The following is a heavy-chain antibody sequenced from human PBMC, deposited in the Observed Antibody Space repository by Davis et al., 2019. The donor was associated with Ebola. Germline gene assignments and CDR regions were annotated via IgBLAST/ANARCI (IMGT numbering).Heavy chain of an antibody. CDR2: IYYSGST. D-gene: IGHD6-13*01. V-gene: IGHV4-59*01. J-gene: IGHJ6*02. CDR3: ARYPRSIAAAGEDYYGMDV. CDR1: GGSISSYY. Sequence: PSETLSPTCSVSGGSISSYYWSWIRQPPGKGLEWIGYIYYSGSTNYNPSLKSRVTISVDTSKNQFSLKLSSVTAADTAVYYCARYPRSIAAAGEDYYGMDVWGQGTTVTVSS.